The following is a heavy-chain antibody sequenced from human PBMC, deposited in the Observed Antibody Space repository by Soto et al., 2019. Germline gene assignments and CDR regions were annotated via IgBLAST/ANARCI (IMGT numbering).Heavy chain of an antibody. CDR1: GVSISSYY. V-gene: IGHV4-59*01. CDR3: ARGGVVPYYYYYGMDV. J-gene: IGHJ6*02. D-gene: IGHD2-15*01. Sequence: SVTLSLTCTVSGVSISSYYWIWIRQPPGKGLEWIGYIYYSGSTNYNPSLKSRVTISVDTSKNQFSLKLSSVTAADTAVYYCARGGVVPYYYYYGMDVWGQGTTVTVSS. CDR2: IYYSGST.